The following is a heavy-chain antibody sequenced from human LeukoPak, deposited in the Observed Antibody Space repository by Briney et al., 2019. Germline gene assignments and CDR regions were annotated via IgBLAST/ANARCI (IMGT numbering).Heavy chain of an antibody. CDR1: GGSFGGYY. V-gene: IGHV4-34*01. Sequence: SETLSLTCAVYGGSFGGYYWSWIRQPPGKGLEWIGEINHSGSTNYNPSLKSRVTISVDTSKNQFSLKLSSVTAADTAVYYCARHPGSGSYFDYWGQGTLVTVSS. CDR3: ARHPGSGSYFDY. J-gene: IGHJ4*02. CDR2: INHSGST. D-gene: IGHD3-10*01.